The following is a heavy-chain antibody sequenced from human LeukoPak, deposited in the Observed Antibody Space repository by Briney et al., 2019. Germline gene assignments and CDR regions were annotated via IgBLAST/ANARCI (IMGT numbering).Heavy chain of an antibody. Sequence: SVKVSCKASGGTFSSYAISWVRQAPGQGLEWMGRIIPIFGTANYAQKFQGRVTITTDESTSTAHMELSSLRSEDTAVYYCALPRGRTNWFDPWGQGTLVTVSS. CDR3: ALPRGRTNWFDP. CDR1: GGTFSSYA. D-gene: IGHD1-14*01. J-gene: IGHJ5*02. CDR2: IIPIFGTA. V-gene: IGHV1-69*05.